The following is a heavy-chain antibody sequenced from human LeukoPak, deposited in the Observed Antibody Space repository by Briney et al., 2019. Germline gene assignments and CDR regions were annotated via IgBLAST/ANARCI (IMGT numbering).Heavy chain of an antibody. CDR1: GYTSTSYG. Sequence: ASVKVSCKASGYTSTSYGISWARQAPGQGLEWMGWISGYNGNTNYAQNLQGRVTMTTDTSTSTAYMELRSLRSDDTAVYYCVRSSQRRPRYHFDYWGQGTLVTVSS. CDR3: VRSSQRRPRYHFDY. J-gene: IGHJ4*02. V-gene: IGHV1-18*01. CDR2: ISGYNGNT. D-gene: IGHD2-2*02.